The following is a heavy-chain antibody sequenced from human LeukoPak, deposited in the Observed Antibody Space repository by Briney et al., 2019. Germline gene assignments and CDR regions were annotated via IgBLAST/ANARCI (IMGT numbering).Heavy chain of an antibody. D-gene: IGHD5-18*01. Sequence: SETLSLTCTVSGGSISSYYWSWIRQPAGKGLEWIGHIYTSGSTNYNPSLKSRVTMSVDTSKNQFSLKLSSVTAADTAVYYCARPAPRGYRYGYFDYWGQGTLVTVSS. CDR3: ARPAPRGYRYGYFDY. J-gene: IGHJ4*02. V-gene: IGHV4-4*07. CDR2: IYTSGST. CDR1: GGSISSYY.